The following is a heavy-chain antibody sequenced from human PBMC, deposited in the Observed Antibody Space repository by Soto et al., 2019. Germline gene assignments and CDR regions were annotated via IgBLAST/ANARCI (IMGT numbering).Heavy chain of an antibody. J-gene: IGHJ6*02. V-gene: IGHV5-51*01. CDR1: GYSFTSYW. CDR2: IYPGDSDT. Sequence: GESLKISCKGSGYSFTSYWIGWVRQMPGKGLEWMGLIYPGDSDTRYSPSFQGQVTISADKSISTAYLQWSSLKASDAAMYYCARHYDCSGGSCANYYYGMDVWGQGTTVTVSS. CDR3: ARHYDCSGGSCANYYYGMDV. D-gene: IGHD2-15*01.